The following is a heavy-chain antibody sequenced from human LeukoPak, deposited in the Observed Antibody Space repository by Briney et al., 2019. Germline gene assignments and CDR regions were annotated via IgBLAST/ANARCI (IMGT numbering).Heavy chain of an antibody. V-gene: IGHV3-23*01. J-gene: IGHJ3*02. D-gene: IGHD3-16*02. CDR2: ISGSGGST. CDR3: AKDYGDYVWGSYRYPTGAFDI. CDR1: GFTFSSYA. Sequence: GGSLRLSCAASGFTFSSYAMSWVRQAPGKGLEWVSAISGSGGSTNYADSVKGRFTISRDNSKNTLYLQMNSLRAEDTAVYYCAKDYGDYVWGSYRYPTGAFDIWGQGTMVTVSS.